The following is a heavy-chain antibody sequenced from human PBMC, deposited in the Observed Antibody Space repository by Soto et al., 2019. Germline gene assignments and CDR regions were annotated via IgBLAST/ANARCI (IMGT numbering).Heavy chain of an antibody. CDR3: SRGGGSTIAPYYYYMDV. Sequence: QVQLQESGPGLVKPSETLSLTCTVSGGSISNNYWSWIRQPPGEALEWIGYIYSSGTTKYNPSLKSRVTISVDTSKNQFSLKLSSVTAADTAVYYCSRGGGSTIAPYYYYMDVWGQGTTVIV. D-gene: IGHD2-21*01. J-gene: IGHJ6*02. CDR2: IYSSGTT. CDR1: GGSISNNY. V-gene: IGHV4-59*01.